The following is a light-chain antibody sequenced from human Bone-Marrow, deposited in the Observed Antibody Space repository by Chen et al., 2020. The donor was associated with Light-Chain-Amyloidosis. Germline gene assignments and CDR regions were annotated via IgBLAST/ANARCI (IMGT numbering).Light chain of an antibody. V-gene: IGLV4-69*01. Sequence: QLVLTQSPSASASLGAAVKLTCTLSSGHGSYAIAWHQQQPEKGPRYLMKLNSDGSHSQGDGIPDRFSGSSSGAERYLTISSLQSEDEADYYCQTWGTGIQVFGGGTKLTVL. CDR2: LNSDGSH. J-gene: IGLJ2*01. CDR1: SGHGSYA. CDR3: QTWGTGIQV.